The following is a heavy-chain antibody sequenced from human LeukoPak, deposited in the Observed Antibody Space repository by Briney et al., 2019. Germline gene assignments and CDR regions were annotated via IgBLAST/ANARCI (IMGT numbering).Heavy chain of an antibody. J-gene: IGHJ5*02. CDR3: ARGHTRRIMVRGVIHWFDP. V-gene: IGHV1-8*01. CDR1: GYTFTSYD. Sequence: GASVKVSCKASGYTFTSYDINWVRQATGQGLEWMGWMNPNSGNTGYAQKFQGRVTMTRNTSISTAYMELSSLRSEDTAVYYCARGHTRRIMVRGVIHWFDPWGQGTLVTVSS. CDR2: MNPNSGNT. D-gene: IGHD3-10*01.